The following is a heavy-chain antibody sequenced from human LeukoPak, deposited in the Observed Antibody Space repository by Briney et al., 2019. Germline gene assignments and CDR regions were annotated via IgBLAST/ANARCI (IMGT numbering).Heavy chain of an antibody. CDR1: GGSVSSGSYY. CDR3: ARGDYDILTRTYYYYYYGMDV. D-gene: IGHD3-9*01. Sequence: SETLSLTCTVSGGSVSSGSYYWSWIRQPLGKGLEWIGYIYYSGSTNYNPSLKSRVTISVDTSKNQFSLKLSSVTAADTAVYYCARGDYDILTRTYYYYYYGMDVWGKGTTVTVSS. CDR2: IYYSGST. J-gene: IGHJ6*04. V-gene: IGHV4-61*01.